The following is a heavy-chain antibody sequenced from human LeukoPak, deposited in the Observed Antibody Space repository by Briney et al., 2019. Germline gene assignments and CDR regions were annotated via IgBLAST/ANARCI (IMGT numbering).Heavy chain of an antibody. J-gene: IGHJ4*02. CDR2: IYPGDSDT. Sequence: GESLKISCKGPGYSFHSQWIGWVRQMPGKGLEWMGIIYPGDSDTRYSPSFRGQVTISADRSISTVYLQWSSLEASDTAIYYCARRAAVREFGGGLYYFDYWGQGTLVTVSS. CDR3: ARRAAVREFGGGLYYFDY. D-gene: IGHD3-16*01. CDR1: GYSFHSQW. V-gene: IGHV5-51*01.